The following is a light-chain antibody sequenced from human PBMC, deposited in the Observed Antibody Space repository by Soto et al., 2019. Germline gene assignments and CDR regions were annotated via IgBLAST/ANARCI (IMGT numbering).Light chain of an antibody. CDR2: KVS. Sequence: DVVMTQSPLSLAVTLGQPSSISCRSNQSLVYSDGIAYFSWFQQRPGRSPRRLIYKVSNRDSGVPARFSGSGSGTDFALKISRVEADDVGVYYCMQATHWPITFGQGTRLEIK. J-gene: IGKJ5*01. V-gene: IGKV2-30*01. CDR1: QSLVYSDGIAY. CDR3: MQATHWPIT.